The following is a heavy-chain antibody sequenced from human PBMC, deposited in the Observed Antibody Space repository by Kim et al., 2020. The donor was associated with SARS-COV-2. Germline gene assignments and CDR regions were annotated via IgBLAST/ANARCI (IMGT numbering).Heavy chain of an antibody. CDR3: ARHTLYGWYYFDH. D-gene: IGHD6-19*01. J-gene: IGHJ4*02. CDR1: GGSISSSSYY. CDR2: VYYSGST. Sequence: SETLSLTCTVSGGSISSSSYYWGWIRQPPGKGLEWIGSVYYSGSTYYNPSLKSRVTISVDTSKNQFSLKLSSVTAADTAVYNCARHTLYGWYYFDHWGQGTLVTVSS. V-gene: IGHV4-39*01.